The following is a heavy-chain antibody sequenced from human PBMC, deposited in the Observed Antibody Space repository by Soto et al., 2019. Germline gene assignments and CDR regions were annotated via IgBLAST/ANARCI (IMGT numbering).Heavy chain of an antibody. D-gene: IGHD4-17*01. J-gene: IGHJ4*01. CDR2: IYSSGST. Sequence: SETLSLTCTVSGGSIRSDFHYWSWFRQPPGKGLEWIGYIYSSGSTYCNPSLKSQVSISVDTSKNQFSLKLSSVTAADTAVYYCARGPTLTPDYWGQEPWSPSPQ. CDR3: ARGPTLTPDY. V-gene: IGHV4-30-4*01. CDR1: GGSIRSDFHY.